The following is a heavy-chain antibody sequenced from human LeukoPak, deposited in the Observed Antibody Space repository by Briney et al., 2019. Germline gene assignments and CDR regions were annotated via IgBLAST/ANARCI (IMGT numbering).Heavy chain of an antibody. D-gene: IGHD3-22*01. V-gene: IGHV1-18*01. J-gene: IGHJ5*02. CDR3: ARDQYYDSKGWFDP. CDR2: TSTYIGNT. CDR1: GYTFTSYG. Sequence: ASVKVSCKASGYTFTSYGISWVRQAPGQGLEWMGWTSTYIGNTNYAQNLQGRVTMTTDTSTSTAYMELRSLRSDDTAVYYCARDQYYDSKGWFDPWGQGTLVTVSS.